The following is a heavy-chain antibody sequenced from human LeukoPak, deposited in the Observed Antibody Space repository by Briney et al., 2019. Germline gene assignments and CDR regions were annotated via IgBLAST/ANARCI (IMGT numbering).Heavy chain of an antibody. V-gene: IGHV4-38-2*02. D-gene: IGHD3-22*01. CDR2: IYYSGST. J-gene: IGHJ3*01. CDR1: GYSISSGYY. Sequence: SETLSLTCTVSGYSISSGYYWGWIRQPPGKGLEWIGSIYYSGSTYYNPSLKSRVTITVDTSKNQFSLKLSSVTAADTAVYYCAKSTYYYDTFVNAFDLWGQGTVVTVPS. CDR3: AKSTYYYDTFVNAFDL.